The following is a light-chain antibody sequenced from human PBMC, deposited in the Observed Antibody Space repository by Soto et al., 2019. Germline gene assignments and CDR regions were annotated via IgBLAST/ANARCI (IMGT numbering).Light chain of an antibody. CDR1: QGISRY. V-gene: IGKV1-8*01. CDR3: QQYYSYPPT. J-gene: IGKJ2*01. CDR2: AAS. Sequence: AIRMTQSPSSFSASTGDRVTITCRASQGISRYLAWYQQKPGKAPKLLIYAASTLQSGVPSRFSGSGSGTDFTLTISCLQSEDFATSYCQQYYSYPPTFGQGNKLEIK.